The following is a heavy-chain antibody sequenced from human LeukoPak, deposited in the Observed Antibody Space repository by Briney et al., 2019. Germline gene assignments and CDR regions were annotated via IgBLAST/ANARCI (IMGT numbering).Heavy chain of an antibody. J-gene: IGHJ4*02. CDR3: ARGPYDSSGYYYVGYFDY. Sequence: GGSLRLSCAASGFTFSDHYMDWVRQAPGKGLEWVGRTRNKANSYTTEYAASVKGRFTISRDDSKNSLYLQMNSLKTEDTAVYYCARGPYDSSGYYYVGYFDYWGQGTLVTVSS. D-gene: IGHD3-22*01. V-gene: IGHV3-72*01. CDR1: GFTFSDHY. CDR2: TRNKANSYTT.